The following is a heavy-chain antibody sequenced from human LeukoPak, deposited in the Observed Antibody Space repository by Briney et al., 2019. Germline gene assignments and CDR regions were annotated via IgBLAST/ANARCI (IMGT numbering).Heavy chain of an antibody. CDR2: ISAYNGNT. Sequence: ASVKVSCKASGYTFTSYGISWVRQAPGQGLEWMGWISAYNGNTNYAQKLQGRVTMTTDTSTSTAYMELRSLRSDDTAAYYCARDLRDIVVVRPFDYWGQGTLVTVSS. CDR1: GYTFTSYG. CDR3: ARDLRDIVVVRPFDY. V-gene: IGHV1-18*01. J-gene: IGHJ4*02. D-gene: IGHD2-15*01.